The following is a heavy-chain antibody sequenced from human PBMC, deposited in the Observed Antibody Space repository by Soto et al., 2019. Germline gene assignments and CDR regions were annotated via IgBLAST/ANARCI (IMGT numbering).Heavy chain of an antibody. J-gene: IGHJ5*02. D-gene: IGHD3-3*01. V-gene: IGHV3-23*01. CDR1: GFTFSSYA. Sequence: GGSLRLSCAASGFTFSSYAMSWVRQAPGKGLEWVSAISGSGGSTYYADSVKGRFTISRDNSKNTLYLQMNSLRAEDTAVYYCAKDYYWTVEPPYYDFWSGPYNWFDPWGQGTLVTVSS. CDR2: ISGSGGST. CDR3: AKDYYWTVEPPYYDFWSGPYNWFDP.